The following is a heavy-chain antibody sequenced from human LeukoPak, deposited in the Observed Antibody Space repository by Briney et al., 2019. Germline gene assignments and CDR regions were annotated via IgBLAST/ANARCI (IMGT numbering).Heavy chain of an antibody. J-gene: IGHJ4*02. Sequence: QAGGSLRLSCTTSGFTFGDHGVSWFRQAPGKGPEWISFIKTKTYGGTTEYAASVKGRFTISRDNAKNSLYLQMNSLRAEDTAVYYCARDLMGIAYRGAFYYWGQGTLVTVSS. V-gene: IGHV3-49*03. D-gene: IGHD6-13*01. CDR3: ARDLMGIAYRGAFYY. CDR1: GFTFGDHG. CDR2: IKTKTYGGTT.